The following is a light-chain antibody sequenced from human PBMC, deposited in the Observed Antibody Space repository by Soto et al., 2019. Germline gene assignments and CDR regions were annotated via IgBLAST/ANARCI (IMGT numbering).Light chain of an antibody. CDR3: MQSTQLPPT. Sequence: VLTQSPLSLPATLGQPASISCKSSQSLLHITGETFLFWYLQKPGQSPQLLIYEVSTRVSGVPDRFSGSGSGTDFTLEISRVETDDVGIYYCMQSTQLPPTFGQGTRLEI. J-gene: IGKJ5*01. CDR2: EVS. CDR1: QSLLHITGETF. V-gene: IGKV2D-29*02.